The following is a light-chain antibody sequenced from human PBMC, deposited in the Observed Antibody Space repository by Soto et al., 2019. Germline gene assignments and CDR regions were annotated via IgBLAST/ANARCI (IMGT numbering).Light chain of an antibody. Sequence: DIQLTQSPSFLSASVGDRVTITCRASQGISSYLAWYQQKPGKAPKLLIYAASTLQSGVPSRFSGSGSRTEFTLTMSSLQPEDFATYYCQQGGTFGPGTKVDI. CDR3: QQGGT. CDR1: QGISSY. J-gene: IGKJ3*01. CDR2: AAS. V-gene: IGKV1-9*01.